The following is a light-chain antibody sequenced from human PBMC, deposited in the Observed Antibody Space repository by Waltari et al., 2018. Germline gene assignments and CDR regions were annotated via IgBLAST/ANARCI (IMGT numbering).Light chain of an antibody. CDR3: QQYNGYPT. CDR2: KAS. J-gene: IGKJ1*01. Sequence: DIQMTQSPSTLSASVGDRVTIPCRASQSISSWLAWYQQKPGKAPKLLIYKASNLERGVPSRFSGSGSGTEFTLTISSLQPDDFAIYYCQQYNGYPTFGQGTKVEIK. V-gene: IGKV1-5*03. CDR1: QSISSW.